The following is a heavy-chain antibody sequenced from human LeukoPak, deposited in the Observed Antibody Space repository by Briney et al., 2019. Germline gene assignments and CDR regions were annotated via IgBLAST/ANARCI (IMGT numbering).Heavy chain of an antibody. D-gene: IGHD4-17*01. CDR2: ILSAGTTA. Sequence: GGSLRLSCAASGFTFSSSWMHWVRQVPGKGLVWVARILSAGTTATYANSVKGRFTISRDNAKNTLYLQMNSLRAEDTAVYYCARDAPGNTALDYWGQGTLVTVSS. V-gene: IGHV3-74*01. J-gene: IGHJ4*02. CDR1: GFTFSSSW. CDR3: ARDAPGNTALDY.